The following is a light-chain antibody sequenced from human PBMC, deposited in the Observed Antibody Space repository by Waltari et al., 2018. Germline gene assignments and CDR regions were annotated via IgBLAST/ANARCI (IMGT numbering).Light chain of an antibody. J-gene: IGLJ3*02. CDR2: RNN. CDR1: SSNIGSNY. CDR3: AAWEDSLSGWV. V-gene: IGLV1-47*01. Sequence: QSVLTQPPSVSGTPGQRVTISCSGSSSNIGSNYVHWYQHLPGTAPKLLIYRNNQRPSGVPGRVSGSKSGTSAALAISGLRSEDEADYYCAAWEDSLSGWVFGGGPKLTVL.